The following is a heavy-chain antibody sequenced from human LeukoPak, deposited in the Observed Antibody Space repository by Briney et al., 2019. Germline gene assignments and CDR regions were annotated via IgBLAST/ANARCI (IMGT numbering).Heavy chain of an antibody. V-gene: IGHV4-39*01. Sequence: SATLSLTCTVSGGAVSDSRYYWGSIRQPPGKVLEWIGNMYYSGSANYNPSLKSRVTISIDTSKNQFSLKLSSVTAADTAVYYCARQSSYSSGWYFDYWGQGTLVTVSS. D-gene: IGHD6-19*01. CDR1: GGAVSDSRYY. J-gene: IGHJ4*02. CDR3: ARQSSYSSGWYFDY. CDR2: MYYSGSA.